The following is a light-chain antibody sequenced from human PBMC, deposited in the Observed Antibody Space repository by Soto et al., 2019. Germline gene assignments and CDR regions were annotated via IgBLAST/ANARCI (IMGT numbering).Light chain of an antibody. J-gene: IGKJ4*01. Sequence: EIVLTQSPGTLSLSPGERATLSCRASQSVSSSYLAWYQQKPGQAPRLLIYGASSRATGIPDRFSGSGSGTDFTLTISRLEPEDFAVYYCQQYGSPPLTFGEGKPGEIK. CDR1: QSVSSSY. CDR2: GAS. CDR3: QQYGSPPLT. V-gene: IGKV3-20*01.